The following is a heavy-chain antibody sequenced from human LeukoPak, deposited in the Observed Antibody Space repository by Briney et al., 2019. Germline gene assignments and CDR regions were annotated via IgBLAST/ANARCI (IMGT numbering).Heavy chain of an antibody. J-gene: IGHJ4*02. V-gene: IGHV3-66*02. CDR1: GFTVSSNY. CDR2: IYSGGST. D-gene: IGHD3-10*01. CDR3: ARDLDRDFDY. Sequence: HPGGSLRLSCAASGFTVSSNYMSRVRQAPGKGLEWVSVIYSGGSTYYADSVKGRFTISRDNSKNTLYLQMNSLRAEDTAVYYCARDLDRDFDYWGQGTLVTVSS.